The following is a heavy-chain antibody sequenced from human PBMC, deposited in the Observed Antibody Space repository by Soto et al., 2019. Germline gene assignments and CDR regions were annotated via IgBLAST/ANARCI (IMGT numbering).Heavy chain of an antibody. CDR3: ARSLPGTYGAFDL. CDR1: EFTFRSYW. D-gene: IGHD1-7*01. CDR2: ISGDGSST. J-gene: IGHJ3*01. Sequence: GGSLRLSCAASEFTFRSYWMHWVRQSPGKGLVWVSRISGDGSSTNYAYSVKGRFTISRDNAKNTVYLQIDSLRAEDTAVYYCARSLPGTYGAFDLWGQGTRGTVS. V-gene: IGHV3-74*01.